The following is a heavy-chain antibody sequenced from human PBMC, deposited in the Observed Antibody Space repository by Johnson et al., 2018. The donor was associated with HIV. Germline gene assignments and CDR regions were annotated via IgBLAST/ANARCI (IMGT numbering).Heavy chain of an antibody. Sequence: QVQLVESGGGVVQPGRSLRLSCAASGFTFSSYAMHWVRQAPGKGLEWVAVISYDGSNNYYADSVRGLFPISRDNSKNTLYLKMNSLRAEDTTVYYCARDKGGIVGYDAFDIWGQGTMVTVSS. J-gene: IGHJ3*02. D-gene: IGHD1-26*01. CDR3: ARDKGGIVGYDAFDI. CDR1: GFTFSSYA. CDR2: ISYDGSNN. V-gene: IGHV3-30-3*01.